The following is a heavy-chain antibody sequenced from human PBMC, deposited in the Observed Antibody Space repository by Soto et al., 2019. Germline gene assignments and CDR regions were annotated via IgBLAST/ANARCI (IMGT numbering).Heavy chain of an antibody. J-gene: IGHJ3*02. V-gene: IGHV3-30-3*01. Sequence: QVQLVESGGGVVQPGRSLRLSCAASGFTFSSYAMHWVHQAPGKGLEWVAVISYDGSNKYYADSVKGRFTISRDNSKNTLYLQMNSLRAEDTAVYYCAREESSWPHDAFDIWGQGTMVTVSS. CDR1: GFTFSSYA. CDR2: ISYDGSNK. D-gene: IGHD6-13*01. CDR3: AREESSWPHDAFDI.